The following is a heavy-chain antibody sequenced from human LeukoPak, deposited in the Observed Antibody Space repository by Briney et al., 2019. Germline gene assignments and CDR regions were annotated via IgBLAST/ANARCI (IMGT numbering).Heavy chain of an antibody. CDR3: ARDQYDTWSRRGNFDS. D-gene: IGHD3-3*01. CDR2: IKLDLSYK. CDR1: GFTFGKYW. Sequence: GGSLRLSCVASGFTFGKYWMSWVRQAPGKGVEWVANIKLDLSYKNYVYSVKRRFTISIDNTKNSLYLQMNSLRAEDTAVFYCARDQYDTWSRRGNFDSWGQGILVIVSS. J-gene: IGHJ4*02. V-gene: IGHV3-7*03.